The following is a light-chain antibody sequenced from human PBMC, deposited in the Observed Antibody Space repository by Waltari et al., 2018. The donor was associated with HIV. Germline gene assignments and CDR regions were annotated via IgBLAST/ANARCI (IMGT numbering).Light chain of an antibody. Sequence: TLLTQSPAPLSVSPGERVTLSCRASQSLTANLAWYQQRPGQAPRLLIYGASSRATDIPARFSGSGSGTDYTLTISTVQSEDSAVYYCQQNIHWPPYTFGQGTKL. CDR2: GAS. J-gene: IGKJ2*01. CDR1: QSLTAN. CDR3: QQNIHWPPYT. V-gene: IGKV3-15*01.